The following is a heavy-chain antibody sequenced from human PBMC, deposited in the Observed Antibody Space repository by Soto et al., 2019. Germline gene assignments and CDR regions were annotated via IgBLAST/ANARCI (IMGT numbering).Heavy chain of an antibody. V-gene: IGHV5-51*01. CDR2: IYLGDSDT. J-gene: IGHJ4*02. CDR1: GYSFTSYW. D-gene: IGHD2-2*02. CDR3: ARQTYCSSTSCYTVDS. Sequence: LKISCKGSGYSFTSYWIGWVRQMPGKGLEWMGIIYLGDSDTRYSPSFQGQVTISADKSISTAYLQWSSLKASDTAMYYCARQTYCSSTSCYTVDSWGQGALVTVSS.